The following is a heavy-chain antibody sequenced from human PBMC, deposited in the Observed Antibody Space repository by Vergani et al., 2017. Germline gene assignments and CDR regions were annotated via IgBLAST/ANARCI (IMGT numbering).Heavy chain of an antibody. Sequence: QVQLVQSGAEVKKPGSSVKVSCKSSGGTFSNHVLAWVRQAPGQGLEWTGWINTNSGNPTYAPGFTGRFVFSLDTSVSTAYLQISGLKAEDSAVYYCARGRQWRLTEYLYGMDVWGQGTTVTVSS. D-gene: IGHD6-19*01. CDR2: INTNSGNP. J-gene: IGHJ6*02. CDR3: ARGRQWRLTEYLYGMDV. V-gene: IGHV7-4-1*02. CDR1: GGTFSNHV.